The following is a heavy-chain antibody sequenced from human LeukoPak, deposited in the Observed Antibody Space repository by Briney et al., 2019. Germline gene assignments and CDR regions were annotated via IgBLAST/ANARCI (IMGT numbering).Heavy chain of an antibody. CDR3: ARGFWVAAASTWFDP. V-gene: IGHV4-59*12. D-gene: IGHD6-13*01. J-gene: IGHJ5*02. Sequence: SETLSLTCTVSGGSISSYYWSWIRQPPGKGLEWIGYISYSGSTNYNPSLKSRVIMSVDTSKNHFSLKVTSVTAADTAVYYCARGFWVAAASTWFDPWGQGTLVTVSS. CDR1: GGSISSYY. CDR2: ISYSGST.